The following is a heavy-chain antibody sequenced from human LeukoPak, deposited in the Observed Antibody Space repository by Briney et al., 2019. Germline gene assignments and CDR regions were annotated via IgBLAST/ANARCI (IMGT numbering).Heavy chain of an antibody. J-gene: IGHJ6*03. CDR1: GGSISSYY. CDR2: IYTSGST. D-gene: IGHD2-15*01. CDR3: ASKACSGGSCYSGWNYYYYMDV. V-gene: IGHV4-4*07. Sequence: SETLSLTCTVSGGSISSYYWSWIRQPAGKGLEWIGRIYTSGSTNYNPSLKSRVTMSVDTSKNQFSLKLSSVTAADTAVYYCASKACSGGSCYSGWNYYYYMDVWGKGTTVTVSS.